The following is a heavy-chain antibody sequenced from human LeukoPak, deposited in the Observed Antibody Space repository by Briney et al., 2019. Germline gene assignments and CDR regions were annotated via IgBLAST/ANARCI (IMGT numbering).Heavy chain of an antibody. J-gene: IGHJ3*02. D-gene: IGHD2-15*01. CDR3: ARGRYCSADICSGGDAFDI. Sequence: SETLSLTCTVSGGSINNYYWSWIRQPAGKGLEWIGRIYARGSTNYNPSLKSRVTMSVDTSKNQFSLKLSSVTAADTAVYYCARGRYCSADICSGGDAFDIWGQGTMVSVSS. CDR1: GGSINNYY. V-gene: IGHV4-4*07. CDR2: IYARGST.